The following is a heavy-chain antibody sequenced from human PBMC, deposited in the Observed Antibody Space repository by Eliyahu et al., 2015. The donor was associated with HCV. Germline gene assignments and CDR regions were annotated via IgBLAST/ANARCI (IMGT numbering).Heavy chain of an antibody. D-gene: IGHD6-25*01. V-gene: IGHV1-69-2*01. CDR3: AIALAAATLGIEY. Sequence: EVQLVQSGAEVKKPGATVKISCKVSGYTFSDYFLHWVQQAPGKGLEWMGLVDPEDGETIYAEKFQGRVTITADTSTDTAYMELSSLRSEDTAVYYCAIALAAATLGIEYWGQGTLVTVSS. CDR1: GYTFSDYF. J-gene: IGHJ4*02. CDR2: VDPEDGET.